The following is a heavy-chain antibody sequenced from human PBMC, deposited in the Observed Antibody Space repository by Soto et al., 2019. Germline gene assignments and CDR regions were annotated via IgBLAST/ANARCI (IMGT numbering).Heavy chain of an antibody. D-gene: IGHD6-6*01. CDR2: INPSGGST. CDR1: GYTFTSYY. Sequence: ASVKVSCKASGYTFTSYYMHWVRQAPGQGLEWMGIINPSGGSTSYAQKFQGRVTMTRDTSTSTVYMELSSLRSEDTAVYYCARGTRVGFEYSSSSSSRRAFDIWGQGTMVTVSS. J-gene: IGHJ3*02. V-gene: IGHV1-46*03. CDR3: ARGTRVGFEYSSSSSSRRAFDI.